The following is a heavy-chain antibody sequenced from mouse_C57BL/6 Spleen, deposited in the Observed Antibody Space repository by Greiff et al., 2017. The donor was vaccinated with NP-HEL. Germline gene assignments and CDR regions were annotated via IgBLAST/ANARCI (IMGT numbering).Heavy chain of an antibody. D-gene: IGHD3-2*02. CDR3: AGDSSGYYFDD. J-gene: IGHJ2*01. CDR2: IYPGDGDT. Sequence: VQLQQSGPELVKPGASVKISCKASGYAFSSSWMNWVKQRPGKGLEWIGRIYPGDGDTNYNGKFKGKATLTADKSSSTAYMQLSSLTSEDSAVYFCAGDSSGYYFDDWGKGTTLTVSS. CDR1: GYAFSSSW. V-gene: IGHV1-82*01.